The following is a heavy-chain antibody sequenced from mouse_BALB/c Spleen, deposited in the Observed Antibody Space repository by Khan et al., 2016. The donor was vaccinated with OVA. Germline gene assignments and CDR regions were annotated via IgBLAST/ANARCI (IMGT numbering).Heavy chain of an antibody. V-gene: IGHV8-12*01. CDR1: GFSLSTSGMG. J-gene: IGHJ4*01. Sequence: QVTLKESGPGILQPSQTLSLTCSFSGFSLSTSGMGVSWIRQPSGKGLEWLAHTYWDDDKRYNPSLKSRLTISNDTSRTQVFLMITSVDTADAATYYCARIATVVPEYYAMDYWGQGTSVTVSS. CDR2: TYWDDDK. D-gene: IGHD1-1*01. CDR3: ARIATVVPEYYAMDY.